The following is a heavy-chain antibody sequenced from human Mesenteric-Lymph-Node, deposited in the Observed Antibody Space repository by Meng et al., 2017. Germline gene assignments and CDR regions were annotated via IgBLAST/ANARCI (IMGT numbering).Heavy chain of an antibody. Sequence: GSLRLSCTVSGGSVSSGSYYWTWIRQSPGKGLEWIGFIHSSGNTNHNPSLKSRVTISIDAPKNQFSLIMNSVTAADTAVYYCARRYGSYSGFDYWGQGTLVTVSS. D-gene: IGHD1-26*01. CDR2: IHSSGNT. CDR3: ARRYGSYSGFDY. CDR1: GGSVSSGSYY. V-gene: IGHV4-61*01. J-gene: IGHJ4*02.